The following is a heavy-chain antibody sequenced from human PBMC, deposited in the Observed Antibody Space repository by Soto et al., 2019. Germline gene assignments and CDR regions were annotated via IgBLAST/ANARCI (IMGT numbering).Heavy chain of an antibody. V-gene: IGHV3-48*02. Sequence: GGSLRLSCAASGFIFNTYSMNWVRQAPGRGLEWVSYISGSSQTIFYADSVRGRFTISRDNANNSTYLQMVSLRDEDTAVYYCARTLSWRRGPFDSWGQGTLVTVSS. CDR3: ARTLSWRRGPFDS. CDR1: GFIFNTYS. D-gene: IGHD2-15*01. J-gene: IGHJ4*02. CDR2: ISGSSQTI.